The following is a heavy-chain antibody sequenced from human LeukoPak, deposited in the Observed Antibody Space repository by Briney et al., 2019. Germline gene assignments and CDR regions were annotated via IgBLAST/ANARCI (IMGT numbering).Heavy chain of an antibody. CDR1: GFTFNSYW. J-gene: IGHJ5*02. Sequence: PGGSLRLSCAASGFTFNSYWMHWVRQAPEKGLVWVSRIDDDGKTIDYADSVKGRFTISRDNAKDTLYLQMSSLRDEDTAVYYCVSDLCGGDDQWGRGTLVTVSS. CDR2: IDDDGKTI. CDR3: VSDLCGGDDQ. D-gene: IGHD3-3*01. V-gene: IGHV3-74*01.